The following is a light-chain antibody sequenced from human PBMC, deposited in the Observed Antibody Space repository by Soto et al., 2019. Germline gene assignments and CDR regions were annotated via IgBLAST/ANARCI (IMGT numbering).Light chain of an antibody. V-gene: IGLV1-40*01. CDR3: QSYDSSLSGWV. CDR2: GNS. J-gene: IGLJ3*02. CDR1: TSNIGAIYD. Sequence: QSVLTQPPSVSGAPGQRVTISCTGSTSNIGAIYDVHWYQQLPGTAPKLLIYGNSNRPSGVTDRFSGSKSGTSASLAITRLRAEDEADYYCQSYDSSLSGWVFGGGTKLTVL.